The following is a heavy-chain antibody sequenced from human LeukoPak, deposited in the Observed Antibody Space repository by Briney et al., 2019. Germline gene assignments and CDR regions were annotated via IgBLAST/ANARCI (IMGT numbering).Heavy chain of an antibody. CDR1: GFTFNYYW. Sequence: NPGGSLRLSCAASGFTFNYYWMNWVRQAPGKGLECVAVIWYDGNTKRYADSVKGRFTISRDNSNNTLYLDMNSLRPKDTGVYYCAKARFASGYHNLDSWGQGNLVIVSS. D-gene: IGHD3-22*01. CDR3: AKARFASGYHNLDS. V-gene: IGHV3-33*06. J-gene: IGHJ4*02. CDR2: IWYDGNTK.